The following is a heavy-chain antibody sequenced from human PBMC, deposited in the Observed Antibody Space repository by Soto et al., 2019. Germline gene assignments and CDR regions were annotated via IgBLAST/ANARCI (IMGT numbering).Heavy chain of an antibody. CDR3: ARDRPGIAVAGSWFDP. D-gene: IGHD6-19*01. J-gene: IGHJ5*02. V-gene: IGHV1-18*01. CDR1: GYTFTSYG. CDR2: ISAYNGNT. Sequence: APVKVSCKASGYTFTSYGISWVRQAPGQGLEWMGWISAYNGNTNYAQKLQGRVTMTTDTSTSTAYMELRSLRSDDTAVYYCARDRPGIAVAGSWFDPWGQGTLVTVSS.